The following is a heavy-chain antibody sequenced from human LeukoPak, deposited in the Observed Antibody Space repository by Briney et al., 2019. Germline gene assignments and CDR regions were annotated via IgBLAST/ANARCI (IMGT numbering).Heavy chain of an antibody. CDR3: AKGYYDFWSDWDYLDV. Sequence: PGRSLRLSCAASGFTFDDYAMHWVRQAPGKGLEWVSGISWNGGSIGYADSVKGRFTISRDNAKNSLYLQMNSLRAEDMALYYCAKGYYDFWSDWDYLDVWGKGTTVTVSS. CDR2: ISWNGGSI. J-gene: IGHJ6*03. D-gene: IGHD3-3*01. CDR1: GFTFDDYA. V-gene: IGHV3-9*03.